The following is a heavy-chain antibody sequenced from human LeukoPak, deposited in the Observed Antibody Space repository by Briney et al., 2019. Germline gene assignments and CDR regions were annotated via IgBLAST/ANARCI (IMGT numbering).Heavy chain of an antibody. J-gene: IGHJ4*02. CDR1: GGSISSSTSY. Sequence: SETLSLTCTVSGGSISSSTSYWGWIRQPPGKGLEWIGSDRYSGTTYYSPSLKSRLSISIETSKNQFSLRLTSVTAADTAVYFCARHYYDSSGSYWGYYFDSWGQGTLVTVSS. V-gene: IGHV4-39*01. CDR3: ARHYYDSSGSYWGYYFDS. D-gene: IGHD3-22*01. CDR2: DRYSGTT.